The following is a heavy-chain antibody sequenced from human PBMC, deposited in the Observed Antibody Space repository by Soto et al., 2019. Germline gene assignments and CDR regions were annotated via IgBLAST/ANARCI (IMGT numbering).Heavy chain of an antibody. Sequence: ASVKVSCKASGYSFTDYYMHWVRQAPGQGLEWMGWINPYRGATNYAQKFQGRVTMTRDTSISTAYMELSRLRSDDTAVYWCAREHVRPRTGAMDVWGQGTTVTVSS. V-gene: IGHV1-2*02. CDR1: GYSFTDYY. CDR2: INPYRGAT. J-gene: IGHJ6*02. CDR3: AREHVRPRTGAMDV. D-gene: IGHD1-1*01.